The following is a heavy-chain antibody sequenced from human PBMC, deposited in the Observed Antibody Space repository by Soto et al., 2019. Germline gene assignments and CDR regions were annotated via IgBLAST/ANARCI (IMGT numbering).Heavy chain of an antibody. D-gene: IGHD2-21*02. CDR3: ARDKKVTANFYYYGMDV. CDR1: GGSISSGGYY. V-gene: IGHV4-31*03. CDR2: IYYSGST. J-gene: IGHJ6*02. Sequence: PSETLSLTCTVSGGSISSGGYYWSWIRQHPGKGLEWIGYIYYSGSTYYNPSLKSRVTISVDTSKNQFSLKLSSVTAADTAVYYCARDKKVTANFYYYGMDVWGQGTTVTVSS.